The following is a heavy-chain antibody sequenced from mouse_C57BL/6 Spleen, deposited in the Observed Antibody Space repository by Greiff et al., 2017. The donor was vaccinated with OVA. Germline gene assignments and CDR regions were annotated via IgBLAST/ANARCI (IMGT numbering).Heavy chain of an antibody. Sequence: VQLQQSGAELARPGASVKMSCKASGYTFTSYTMHWVKQRPGQGLEWIGYINPSSGYTKYNQKFKDKATLTADKSSSTAYMQLSSLTSEDSAVYYCAKGYGISFIFDYWGQGTTLTVSS. V-gene: IGHV1-4*01. CDR2: INPSSGYT. D-gene: IGHD1-1*01. CDR3: AKGYGISFIFDY. J-gene: IGHJ2*01. CDR1: GYTFTSYT.